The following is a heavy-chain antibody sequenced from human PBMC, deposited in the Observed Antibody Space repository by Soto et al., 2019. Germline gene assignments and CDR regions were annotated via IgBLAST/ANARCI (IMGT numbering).Heavy chain of an antibody. V-gene: IGHV1-18*01. D-gene: IGHD1-26*01. Sequence: GASVKVSCTASGYTFTSYGISWVRQAPGQGLEWMGWISAYNSNTNYAQKLQGRVTLTTDTSTSTAYMELRSLRSDDTAVYYCARRIVGADGNWFDPWGQGTLVTVSS. CDR3: ARRIVGADGNWFDP. CDR1: GYTFTSYG. J-gene: IGHJ5*02. CDR2: ISAYNSNT.